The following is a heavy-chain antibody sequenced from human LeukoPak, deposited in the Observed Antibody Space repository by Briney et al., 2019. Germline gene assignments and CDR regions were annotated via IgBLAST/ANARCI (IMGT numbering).Heavy chain of an antibody. V-gene: IGHV4-39*07. J-gene: IGHJ4*02. Sequence: SETLSLTCTVSGGSISSSSYYWGWIRQPPGKGLEWIGSIYYSGSTYYNPSLKSRVTISVDTSKNQFSLKLSSVTAADTAVYYCAREGRGIAAAAEGGWGQGTLVTVSS. D-gene: IGHD6-13*01. CDR2: IYYSGST. CDR3: AREGRGIAAAAEGG. CDR1: GGSISSSSYY.